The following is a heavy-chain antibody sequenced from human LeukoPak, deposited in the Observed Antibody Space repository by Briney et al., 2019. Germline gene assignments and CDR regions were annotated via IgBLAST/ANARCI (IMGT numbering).Heavy chain of an antibody. CDR3: AQQVGYCSSGRCYFTY. CDR2: ISNTGGST. CDR1: GFSFNTYA. Sequence: GGSLRLSCAASGFSFNTYAMSWVRQAPGKGLEWVSAISNTGGSTYYADSVKGRFTISRDKSKNTLSLQMNSLRAEDTAVYYCAQQVGYCSSGRCYFTYWGQGTLVTVSS. V-gene: IGHV3-23*01. J-gene: IGHJ1*01. D-gene: IGHD2-15*01.